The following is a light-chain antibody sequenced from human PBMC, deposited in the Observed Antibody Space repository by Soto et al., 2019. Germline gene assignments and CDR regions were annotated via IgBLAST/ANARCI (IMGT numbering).Light chain of an antibody. CDR2: EVS. Sequence: QSALTQPPSASGSPGQSVTISCTGTSSDVGVYNYVSWYQQHPGKAPKLMIYEVSKRPSGVPDRFSGSKSGNTASLTVSGLQAEDEADYYCSSDAGTNNPVLFGGGTKLTVL. J-gene: IGLJ2*01. CDR3: SSDAGTNNPVL. CDR1: SSDVGVYNY. V-gene: IGLV2-8*01.